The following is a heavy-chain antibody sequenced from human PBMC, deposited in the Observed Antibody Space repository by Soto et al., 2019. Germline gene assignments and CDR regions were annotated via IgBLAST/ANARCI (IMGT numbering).Heavy chain of an antibody. V-gene: IGHV3-30*18. CDR2: ISYDGSNK. J-gene: IGHJ4*02. CDR3: AKGYYGDYGDY. Sequence: QVQLVESGGGVVQPGRSLRLSCAASGFTFSNFGMHWVRQAPGNVLEWVAVISYDGSNKYYADSVKGRFTISRDNSENTLYLQMNSLRAEDTAVYYCAKGYYGDYGDYWGQGTLVTVSS. D-gene: IGHD4-17*01. CDR1: GFTFSNFG.